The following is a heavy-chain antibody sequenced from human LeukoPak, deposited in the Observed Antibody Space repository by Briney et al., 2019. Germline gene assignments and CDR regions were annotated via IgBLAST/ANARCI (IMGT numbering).Heavy chain of an antibody. Sequence: GGSLRLSCAASGFTFSSYDMHWVRQATGKGLQWVSGIGTAGETYYPGSVKGRFTISRENAKNSLYLQMNSLRAGDTAVYYCARAGYSSSWYSRYFDPWGRGTLVTVSS. CDR2: IGTAGET. CDR3: ARAGYSSSWYSRYFDP. D-gene: IGHD6-13*01. CDR1: GFTFSSYD. J-gene: IGHJ2*01. V-gene: IGHV3-13*01.